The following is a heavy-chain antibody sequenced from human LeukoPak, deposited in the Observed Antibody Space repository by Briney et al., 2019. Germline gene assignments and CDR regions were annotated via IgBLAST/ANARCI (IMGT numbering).Heavy chain of an antibody. Sequence: SETLSLTCTVSGGSISSSNFYWGWIRQPPRKGLEWIGSIYHSGSTYYNPSLKSRVTISVDTSKNQFSLKLSSVTAADTAVYYCARMTTGYYYYYMDVWGKGTTVTISS. CDR1: GGSISSSNFY. CDR3: ARMTTGYYYYYMDV. J-gene: IGHJ6*03. V-gene: IGHV4-39*01. D-gene: IGHD4-17*01. CDR2: IYHSGST.